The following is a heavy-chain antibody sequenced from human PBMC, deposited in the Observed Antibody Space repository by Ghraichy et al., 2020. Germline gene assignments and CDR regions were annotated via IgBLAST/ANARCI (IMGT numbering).Heavy chain of an antibody. CDR2: IYTSGST. CDR3: ARRQSPRLYSYGYFDY. V-gene: IGHV4-4*09. CDR1: GVSISSYY. J-gene: IGHJ4*02. Sequence: SQTLSLTCTVSGVSISSYYWSWIRQPPGKGLEWIGYIYTSGSTNYNPSLKSRVTISVDTSKNQFSLKLSSVTAADTAVYYCARRQSPRLYSYGYFDYWGQGTLVTVSS. D-gene: IGHD5-18*01.